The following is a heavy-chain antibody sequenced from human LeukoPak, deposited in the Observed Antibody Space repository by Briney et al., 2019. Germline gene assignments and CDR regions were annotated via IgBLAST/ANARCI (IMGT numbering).Heavy chain of an antibody. D-gene: IGHD4-17*01. CDR2: MSSSSSYI. Sequence: SGGSLRLSCSASGFTFSSYSMNWVRQAPGKRLEWVSSMSSSSSYIYYADSVKGRFTISRDNAKNSLYLQMNSLRAEDTAVYYCATGPNGDYFDYWGQGTLVTVSS. CDR1: GFTFSSYS. J-gene: IGHJ4*02. V-gene: IGHV3-21*01. CDR3: ATGPNGDYFDY.